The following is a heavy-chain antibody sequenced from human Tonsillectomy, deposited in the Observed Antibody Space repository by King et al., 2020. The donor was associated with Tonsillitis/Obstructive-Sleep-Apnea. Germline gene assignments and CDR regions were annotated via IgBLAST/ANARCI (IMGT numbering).Heavy chain of an antibody. Sequence: VQLVESGGGLVQPGESLRLSCAASGFTFSSYAMHWVRQAPGKGLEYVSAISSNGGSTYYSNSVKGRFTISRDNSKNTLYLQMGSLRAEDMAVYYCARGDYDILTGLDYWGQGTLFTVSS. CDR3: ARGDYDILTGLDY. V-gene: IGHV3-64*01. D-gene: IGHD3-9*01. CDR2: ISSNGGST. CDR1: GFTFSSYA. J-gene: IGHJ4*02.